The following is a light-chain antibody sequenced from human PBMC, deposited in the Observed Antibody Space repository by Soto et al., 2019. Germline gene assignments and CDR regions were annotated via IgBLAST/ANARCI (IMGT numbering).Light chain of an antibody. CDR1: QSVLYSSNNNNY. CDR3: QQYYSTPYS. CDR2: WAS. J-gene: IGKJ2*01. Sequence: DIVRTQSPDSLAVSLGERATINCKSSQSVLYSSNNNNYLAWYQQKPGQPPKLLIYWASTRESGVPDRFSGSGSGTDFTLTISSLQAEDVAVYYCQQYYSTPYSFGQGTKLEIK. V-gene: IGKV4-1*01.